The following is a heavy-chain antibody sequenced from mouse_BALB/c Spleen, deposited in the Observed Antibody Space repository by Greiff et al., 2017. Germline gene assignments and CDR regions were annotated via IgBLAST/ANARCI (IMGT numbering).Heavy chain of an antibody. CDR3: VRWGFTTANYFDY. Sequence: QVQLKESGPGLVAPSQSLSITCTVSGFSLTSYDISWIRQPPGKGLEWLGVIWTGGGTNYNSAFMSRLSISKDNSKSQVFLKMNSLQTDDTAIYYCVRWGFTTANYFDYWGQGTTLTVSS. D-gene: IGHD1-2*01. CDR2: IWTGGGT. CDR1: GFSLTSYD. V-gene: IGHV2-9-2*01. J-gene: IGHJ2*01.